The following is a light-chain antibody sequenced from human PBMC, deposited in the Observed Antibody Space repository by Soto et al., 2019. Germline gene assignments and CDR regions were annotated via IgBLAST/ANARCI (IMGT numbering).Light chain of an antibody. Sequence: QSVLTQPPSVSGAPGQRVTISCTGSSSNIGAGYDVHWYQQLPGTAPKLLIYGNSNRPSGVPDRFSGSKSGTSASLAITGLQAEAEADYYCQSYDSSLSGYNYVFGTGTKLTVL. J-gene: IGLJ1*01. CDR2: GNS. CDR3: QSYDSSLSGYNYV. CDR1: SSNIGAGYD. V-gene: IGLV1-40*01.